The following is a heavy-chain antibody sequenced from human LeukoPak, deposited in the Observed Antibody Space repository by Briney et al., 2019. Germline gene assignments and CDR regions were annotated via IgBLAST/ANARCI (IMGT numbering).Heavy chain of an antibody. CDR2: ISYDGSNK. J-gene: IGHJ4*02. V-gene: IGHV3-30*18. CDR1: GFTFSSYG. CDR3: AKDKGLGYSYGSDY. D-gene: IGHD5-18*01. Sequence: GGSLRLSCAASGFTFSSYGTHGVRQAPGKGLEWVAVISYDGSNKYYADSVKGRFTISRDNSKNTLYLQMNSLRAEDTAVYYCAKDKGLGYSYGSDYWGQGTVVTVSS.